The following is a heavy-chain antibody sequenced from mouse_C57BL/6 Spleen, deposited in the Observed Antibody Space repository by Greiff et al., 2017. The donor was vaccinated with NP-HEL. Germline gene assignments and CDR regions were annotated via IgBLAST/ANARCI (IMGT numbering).Heavy chain of an antibody. J-gene: IGHJ4*01. V-gene: IGHV1-80*01. CDR1: GYAFSSYW. Sequence: QVQLKESGAELVKPGASVKISCKASGYAFSSYWMNWVKQRPGKGLEWIGQIYPGDGDTNYNGKFKGKATLTADKSSSTAYMQLSSLTSEDSAVYFCARETTVDAMDYWGQGTSVTVSS. CDR2: IYPGDGDT. CDR3: ARETTVDAMDY. D-gene: IGHD1-1*01.